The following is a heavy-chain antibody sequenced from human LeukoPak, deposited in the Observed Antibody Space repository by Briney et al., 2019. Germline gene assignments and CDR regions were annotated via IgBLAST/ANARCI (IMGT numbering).Heavy chain of an antibody. D-gene: IGHD2-2*01. CDR3: ARDGTSTDDY. Sequence: ASENVSCKTSAYTFSNFGINWVRQAPGQGLKRMGWISGNNDNPNYGQKFQGRFTVTTDSSTSTAYMELRNLTFDDTAVYYCARDGTSTDDYWGQGTLVTVSS. V-gene: IGHV1-18*01. CDR1: AYTFSNFG. CDR2: ISGNNDNP. J-gene: IGHJ4*02.